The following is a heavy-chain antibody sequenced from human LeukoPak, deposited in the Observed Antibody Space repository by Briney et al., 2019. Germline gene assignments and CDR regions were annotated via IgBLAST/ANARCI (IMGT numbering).Heavy chain of an antibody. V-gene: IGHV3-48*04. Sequence: GGSLRLSCAASGFSVSSYGMNWVRQAPGKRLEWVSYISSSRSIIYYADSVKGRFTVSRDNAKNSLYLQMNSLGAEDTAVYYCARGRIVAGVRYWGQGTLVTVSS. D-gene: IGHD3-22*01. CDR3: ARGRIVAGVRY. J-gene: IGHJ4*02. CDR1: GFSVSSYG. CDR2: ISSSRSII.